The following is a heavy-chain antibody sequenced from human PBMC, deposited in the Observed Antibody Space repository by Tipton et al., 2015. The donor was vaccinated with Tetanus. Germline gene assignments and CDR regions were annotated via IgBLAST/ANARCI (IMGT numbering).Heavy chain of an antibody. J-gene: IGHJ4*02. D-gene: IGHD3-3*01. CDR1: GGSIRGGTFY. CDR2: IYESGDT. Sequence: TLSLTCTVSGGSIRGGTFYWGWIRQPPGKGLEWIGSIYESGDTYYIPSLKSRVTISVDTSKNQFSLNLNSMAAADTGVYYCARHQSGYFTPFDYWCQGNLVTVSS. V-gene: IGHV4-39*01. CDR3: ARHQSGYFTPFDY.